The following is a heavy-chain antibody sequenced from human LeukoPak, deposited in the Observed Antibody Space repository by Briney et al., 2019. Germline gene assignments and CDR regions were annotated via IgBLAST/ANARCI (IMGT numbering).Heavy chain of an antibody. V-gene: IGHV4-59*01. CDR3: AREGRQDYVYFDC. D-gene: IGHD4-17*01. J-gene: IGHJ4*02. Sequence: SETLSLTCTVSGDSISSYYWSWIRQPPGKGLKWMGYINYSGNTNYNPSLKSRVTISVDTSKNQFSLRLTSVTAADTAVYYCAREGRQDYVYFDCWGQGTLVTVSS. CDR1: GDSISSYY. CDR2: INYSGNT.